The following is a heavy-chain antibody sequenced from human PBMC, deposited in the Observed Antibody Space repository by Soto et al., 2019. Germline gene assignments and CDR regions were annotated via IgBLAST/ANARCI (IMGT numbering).Heavy chain of an antibody. J-gene: IGHJ1*01. D-gene: IGHD6-19*01. CDR1: GFTFSSYG. CDR2: IWYDGSNK. CDR3: ARGRRIAVAGTSAESFQH. Sequence: QVQLVESGGGVVQPGRSLRLSCAASGFTFSSYGMHWVRQAPGKGLEWVAVIWYDGSNKYYADSVKGRFTISRDNSKNTLYLQMNSLRAEDTAVYYCARGRRIAVAGTSAESFQHWGQCTLVTVSS. V-gene: IGHV3-33*01.